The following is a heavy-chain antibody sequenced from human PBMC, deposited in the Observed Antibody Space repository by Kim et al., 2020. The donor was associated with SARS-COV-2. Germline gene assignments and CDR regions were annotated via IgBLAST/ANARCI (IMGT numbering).Heavy chain of an antibody. V-gene: IGHV4-59*13. CDR1: AVSISRFY. J-gene: IGHJ4*02. D-gene: IGHD2-2*01. CDR3: ARADHSTSGFLDS. CDR2: ISYSGHT. Sequence: SETLSLTCTLSAVSISRFYWSSIRQPPGKGLDWIGYISYSGHTPFTPSLMIRFTISVDMSKNPFSLPLSTVTAAATAVYPCARADHSTSGFLDSWRQG.